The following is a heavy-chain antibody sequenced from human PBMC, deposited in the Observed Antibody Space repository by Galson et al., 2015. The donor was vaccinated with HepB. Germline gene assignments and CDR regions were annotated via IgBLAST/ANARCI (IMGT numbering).Heavy chain of an antibody. D-gene: IGHD3-3*02. CDR1: EDSVSSDIAA. V-gene: IGHV6-1*01. J-gene: IGHJ5*02. CDR2: TYYRSEWLT. Sequence: CAISEDSVSSDIAAWNWIRQSPSRGFEWLGRTYYRSEWLTDYSPSVRSRILIASDTSKNHFSLHLTSVTPEDTAMYFCASSRFGLSGWFDPWGQGILVTVSS. CDR3: ASSRFGLSGWFDP.